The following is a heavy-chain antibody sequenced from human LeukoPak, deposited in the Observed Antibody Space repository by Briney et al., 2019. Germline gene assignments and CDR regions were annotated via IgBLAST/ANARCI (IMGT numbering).Heavy chain of an antibody. Sequence: ASLKVSCKASGYTFTSYGISWMRQAPGHGLEWMGWISAYNGNTNYAQKFQGRVTMTTDTSTSTAYMELRSLRSDDTAVYYCAKVKGDSSGYSDDYYFDYWGQGTLVTVSS. D-gene: IGHD3-22*01. CDR1: GYTFTSYG. J-gene: IGHJ4*02. CDR3: AKVKGDSSGYSDDYYFDY. CDR2: ISAYNGNT. V-gene: IGHV1-18*01.